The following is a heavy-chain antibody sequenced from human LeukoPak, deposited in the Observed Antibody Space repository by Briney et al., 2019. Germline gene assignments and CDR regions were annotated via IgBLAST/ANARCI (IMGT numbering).Heavy chain of an antibody. V-gene: IGHV4-34*01. CDR3: ARGLTVYDYIWGSYRSRSWFDP. Sequence: SETPSLTCAVYGGSFSGYYWSWIRQPPGKGLEWIGEINHSGSTNYNPSLKSRVTISVDTSKNQFSLKLSSVTAADTAVYYCARGLTVYDYIWGSYRSRSWFDPWGQGTLVTVSS. D-gene: IGHD3-16*02. CDR1: GGSFSGYY. CDR2: INHSGST. J-gene: IGHJ5*02.